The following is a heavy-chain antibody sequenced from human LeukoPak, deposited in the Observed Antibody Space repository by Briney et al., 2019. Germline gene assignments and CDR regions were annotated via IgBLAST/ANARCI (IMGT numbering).Heavy chain of an antibody. J-gene: IGHJ6*03. Sequence: ASVNVSCKASGYTFTSYDIKWVRQATGQGVDWMGWMNPNSGNTGYAQKLQGRVTMTRNTSISTAYMELSSLRSEDTAVYYCARESGYYDFWSGYYYYYMDVWGKGTTVTVSS. CDR1: GYTFTSYD. V-gene: IGHV1-8*01. CDR3: ARESGYYDFWSGYYYYYMDV. D-gene: IGHD3-3*01. CDR2: MNPNSGNT.